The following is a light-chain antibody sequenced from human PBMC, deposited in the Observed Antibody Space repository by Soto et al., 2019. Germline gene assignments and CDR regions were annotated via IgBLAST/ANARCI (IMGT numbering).Light chain of an antibody. CDR1: QSVSNNF. CDR3: QQYGSSGT. J-gene: IGKJ1*01. CDR2: GAS. V-gene: IGKV3-20*01. Sequence: EIELTQSPGTLSLSPGERATISCRASQSVSNNFLAWYQQTPGQAPRLLIYGASNRATGIPDRFSGSGSGTDFTLTISILEPDDFAVYYCQQYGSSGTFGQGTKVDI.